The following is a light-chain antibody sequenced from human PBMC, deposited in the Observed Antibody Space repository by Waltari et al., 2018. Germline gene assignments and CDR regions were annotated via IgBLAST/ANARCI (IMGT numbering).Light chain of an antibody. Sequence: DMQLTQSPSYVSASVGDRVTITCRAGQDIHTWLAWYQQKPGKAPRLLISAASSLQSGVPSRFSGSGSGTDFTLTISSLQPEDFATYYCQQANSFPFTFGPGTKVDI. CDR2: AAS. CDR1: QDIHTW. CDR3: QQANSFPFT. J-gene: IGKJ3*01. V-gene: IGKV1D-12*01.